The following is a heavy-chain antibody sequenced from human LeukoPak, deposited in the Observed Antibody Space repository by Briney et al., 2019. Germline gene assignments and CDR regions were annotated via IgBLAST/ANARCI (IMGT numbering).Heavy chain of an antibody. V-gene: IGHV4-38-2*02. CDR3: ARTPYSYGHDAFDI. J-gene: IGHJ3*02. D-gene: IGHD5-18*01. CDR1: GYSISSGYY. CDR2: IYHSGST. Sequence: PSETLSLTCTVSGYSISSGYYWGWIRQPPGKGLEWIGSIYHSGSTYYNPSLKSRVTISVDTSKNQFSLKLSSVTAADTAVYYCARTPYSYGHDAFDIWGQGTMVTVSS.